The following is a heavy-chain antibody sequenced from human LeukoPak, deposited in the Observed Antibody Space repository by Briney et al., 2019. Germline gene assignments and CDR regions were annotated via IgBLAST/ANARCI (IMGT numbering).Heavy chain of an antibody. Sequence: ASVKVSCKASGYTFTGYYMHWVRQAPGQGLEWMGWINPNSGGTNYAQKFQGRVTMTRDTSISTACMELSRLRSDDTAVYYCARRPYYYDSSGGAFDIWGQGTMVTVSS. CDR2: INPNSGGT. V-gene: IGHV1-2*02. CDR3: ARRPYYYDSSGGAFDI. D-gene: IGHD3-22*01. CDR1: GYTFTGYY. J-gene: IGHJ3*02.